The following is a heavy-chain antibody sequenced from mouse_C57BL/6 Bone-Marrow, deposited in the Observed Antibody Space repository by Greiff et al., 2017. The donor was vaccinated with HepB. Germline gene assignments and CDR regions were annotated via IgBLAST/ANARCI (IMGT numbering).Heavy chain of an antibody. CDR2: ISSGGSYT. CDR3: ARKGIYYDYDRFAY. V-gene: IGHV5-6*02. J-gene: IGHJ3*01. CDR1: GFTFSSYG. D-gene: IGHD2-4*01. Sequence: DVKLVESGGDLVKPGGSLKLSCAASGFTFSSYGMSWVRQTPDKRLEWVATISSGGSYTYYPDSVKGRFTISRDNAKNTLYLQMSSLKSEDTAMYYCARKGIYYDYDRFAYWGQGTLVTVSA.